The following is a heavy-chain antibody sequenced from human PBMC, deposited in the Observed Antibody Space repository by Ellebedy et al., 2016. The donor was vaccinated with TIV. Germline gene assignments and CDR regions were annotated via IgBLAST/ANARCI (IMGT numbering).Heavy chain of an antibody. J-gene: IGHJ4*02. D-gene: IGHD6-19*01. CDR3: ARGSGWYPFDY. V-gene: IGHV4-34*01. Sequence: SETLSLXXAVYGGSFSGYYWSWLRQPPGKGLEWIGEINHSGSTNYNPSLKSRVTISVDTSKNQFSLKLNSVTAADTAVYYCARGSGWYPFDYWGQGTLVTVSS. CDR1: GGSFSGYY. CDR2: INHSGST.